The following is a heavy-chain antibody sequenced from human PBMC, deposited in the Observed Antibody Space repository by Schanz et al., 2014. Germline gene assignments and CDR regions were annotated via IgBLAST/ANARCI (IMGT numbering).Heavy chain of an antibody. J-gene: IGHJ6*03. CDR1: GFTFENYA. V-gene: IGHV3-48*04. CDR2: VSRSTPDI. Sequence: EVQLVESGGGVVRPGGSLRLSCAASGFTFENYALTWVRQVPGKGLEWVSYVSRSTPDIYYADSVKGRFTISRDNTKNSLFLQLNSLRADDTAVYYCAKGPYYYYYMDVWGNGTTGTVSS. CDR3: AKGPYYYYYMDV.